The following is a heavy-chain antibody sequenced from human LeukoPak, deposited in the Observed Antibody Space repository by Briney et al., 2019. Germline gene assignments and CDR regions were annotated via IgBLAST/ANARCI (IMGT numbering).Heavy chain of an antibody. CDR1: GFTFSSYG. J-gene: IGHJ4*02. CDR2: IWYDGSNK. CDR3: ANLGSGLTLGY. Sequence: PGRSLRLSCAASGFTFSSYGMHWVRQAPGKGLEWVAVIWYDGSNKYYADSVKGRFTISRDNSKNTLYLQMNSLRAEDTAVYYCANLGSGLTLGYWGQGTLVTVSS. V-gene: IGHV3-33*06. D-gene: IGHD3-10*01.